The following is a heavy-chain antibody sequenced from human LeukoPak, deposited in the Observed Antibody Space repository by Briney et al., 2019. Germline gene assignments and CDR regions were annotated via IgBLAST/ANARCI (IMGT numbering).Heavy chain of an antibody. CDR2: IYYSGST. CDR3: ARREATTYYYDGSGYFQDPGRFDP. Sequence: SETLSLTCTVSGGSISSYYWSWIRQPPGKELEWIGYIYYSGSTNYNPSLKSRVTISVDTSKNQFSLKLSSVTAAATAVYYCARREATTYYYDGSGYFQDPGRFDPWGQGTLVTVSS. J-gene: IGHJ5*02. D-gene: IGHD3-22*01. CDR1: GGSISSYY. V-gene: IGHV4-59*08.